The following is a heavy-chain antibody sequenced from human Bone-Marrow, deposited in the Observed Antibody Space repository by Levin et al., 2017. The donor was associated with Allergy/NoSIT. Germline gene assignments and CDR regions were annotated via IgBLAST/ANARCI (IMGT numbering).Heavy chain of an antibody. D-gene: IGHD3-3*01. V-gene: IGHV3-21*01. CDR1: GFSFSSYN. Sequence: KAGGSLRLSCTASGFSFSSYNMNWVRQAPGKGLEWVSYISSSSSDIEYAESMKGRFTISRDNAKNSLYLQLNSLRVEDTAEYYCARVGLRFLEPLGPEGEDGGMDVWGQGTTVTVSS. CDR3: ARVGLRFLEPLGPEGEDGGMDV. CDR2: ISSSSSDI. J-gene: IGHJ6*02.